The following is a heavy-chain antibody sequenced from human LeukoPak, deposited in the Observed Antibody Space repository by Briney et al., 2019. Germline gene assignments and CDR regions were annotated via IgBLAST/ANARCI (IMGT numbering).Heavy chain of an antibody. J-gene: IGHJ3*02. Sequence: SETLSLTCAVYGGSFSGYYWTWIRQPPGKGREWIGEINHSGSTNYNPSLKSRVTISVDTSKNQFSLKLSSVTAADTAVYYCARDGRSGVWDAFDIWGQGTMVTVSS. V-gene: IGHV4-34*01. D-gene: IGHD3-16*01. CDR1: GGSFSGYY. CDR2: INHSGST. CDR3: ARDGRSGVWDAFDI.